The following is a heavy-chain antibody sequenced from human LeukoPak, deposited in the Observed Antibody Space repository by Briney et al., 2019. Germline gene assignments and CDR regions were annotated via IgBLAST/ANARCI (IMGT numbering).Heavy chain of an antibody. CDR3: ARDYDGSGSYYKYYFDY. D-gene: IGHD3-10*01. V-gene: IGHV4-4*07. Sequence: PSETLSLTCTVSGGSISSYYWSWIRQPAGKGLEWIGRIYTSGSTNYNPSLKSRVTMSVNTSKNQFSLKLSSVTAADTAVYYCARDYDGSGSYYKYYFDYWGQGTLVTVSS. J-gene: IGHJ4*02. CDR1: GGSISSYY. CDR2: IYTSGST.